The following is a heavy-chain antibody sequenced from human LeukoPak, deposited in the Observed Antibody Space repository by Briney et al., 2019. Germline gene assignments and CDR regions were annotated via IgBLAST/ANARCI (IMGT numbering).Heavy chain of an antibody. CDR2: ISGSGGTT. D-gene: IGHD6-6*01. Sequence: QPGGSLRLSCAASGFTFSSYAMSGGREAPGKGLEWVSAISGSGGTTYSAYSLKGRFTISRDNSKNTLYLQMNSLRAEDTAVYYCASMGLAARPAHWGQGTLVTVSS. V-gene: IGHV3-23*01. CDR1: GFTFSSYA. CDR3: ASMGLAARPAH. J-gene: IGHJ4*02.